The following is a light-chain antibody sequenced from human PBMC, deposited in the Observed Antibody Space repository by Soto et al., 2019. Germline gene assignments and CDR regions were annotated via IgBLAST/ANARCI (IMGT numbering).Light chain of an antibody. V-gene: IGLV2-8*01. CDR2: EVS. J-gene: IGLJ1*01. CDR1: SGDVGGYNY. Sequence: QSVLTQPPSASGSPGQSVTISCTGTSGDVGGYNYVSWYQQHPGKAPKLMIFEVSERPSGVPDRFSASKSGNTASLTVSGLQAEDEADYYCSSYAGSNNYVFGTGNKATVL. CDR3: SSYAGSNNYV.